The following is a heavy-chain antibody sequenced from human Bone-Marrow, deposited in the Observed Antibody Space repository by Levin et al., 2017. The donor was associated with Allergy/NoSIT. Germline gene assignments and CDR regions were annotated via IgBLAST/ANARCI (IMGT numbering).Heavy chain of an antibody. CDR2: IRGSASKT. J-gene: IGHJ4*02. CDR3: VPGIAVTGSPTDY. Sequence: GESLRLSCAASGFTFSSYDMSWVRQAPGKGLEWVSAIRGSASKTFYADSVKGRFTISRDNSKNTVSLQMNSLRAEDTAIYYCVPGIAVTGSPTDYWGQGTLVTVSS. V-gene: IGHV3-23*01. D-gene: IGHD6-19*01. CDR1: GFTFSSYD.